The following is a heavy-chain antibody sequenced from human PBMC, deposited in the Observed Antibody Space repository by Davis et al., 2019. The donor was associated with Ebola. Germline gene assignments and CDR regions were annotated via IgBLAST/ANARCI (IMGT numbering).Heavy chain of an antibody. V-gene: IGHV4-4*02. Sequence: MPSETLSLTCAVSGGSISSSNWWSWVRQPPGKGLEWIGEIYHSGSTNYNPSLKSRVTISVDTSKNQFSLKLSSVTAADTAVYYCARGLPGYRWTRSQGDWFDPWGQGTLVTVSS. CDR3: ARGLPGYRWTRSQGDWFDP. CDR2: IYHSGST. D-gene: IGHD3-9*01. J-gene: IGHJ5*02. CDR1: GGSISSSNW.